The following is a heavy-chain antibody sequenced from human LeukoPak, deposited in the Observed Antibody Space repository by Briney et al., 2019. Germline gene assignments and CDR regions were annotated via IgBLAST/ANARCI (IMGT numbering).Heavy chain of an antibody. CDR3: ARVGSSSWSTFDY. CDR2: IYYSGST. J-gene: IGHJ4*02. D-gene: IGHD6-13*01. CDR1: GGSISSHY. V-gene: IGHV4-59*11. Sequence: SETLSLTCTFSGGSISSHYWSWIRQPPGKGLEWIGYIYYSGSTNYNPSLKSRVTISVDTPKNQFSLKLSSVTAADTAVYYCARVGSSSWSTFDYWGQGTLVTVSS.